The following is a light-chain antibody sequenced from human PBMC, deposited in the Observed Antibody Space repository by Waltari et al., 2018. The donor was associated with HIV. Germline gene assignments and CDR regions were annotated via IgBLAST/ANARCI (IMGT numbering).Light chain of an antibody. CDR3: QPYHTYPWP. J-gene: IGKJ1*01. V-gene: IGKV1-16*02. CDR2: GAS. Sequence: DIQMTQSPSSLSASVGDRVTITCRASQGLGTYLAWFQQKPGKAPKSLIYGASILQSGVPSQFRGSGSATDFTLTIRRLQPEDFATYCGQPYHTYPWPLGQGTKVEIK. CDR1: QGLGTY.